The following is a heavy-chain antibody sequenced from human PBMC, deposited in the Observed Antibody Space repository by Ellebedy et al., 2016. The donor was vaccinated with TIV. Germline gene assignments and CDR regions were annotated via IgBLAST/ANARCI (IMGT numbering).Heavy chain of an antibody. CDR2: INHSGSP. Sequence: SETLSLXCAVYGGSFNRYYWSWIRQPPGKGLEWIGEINHSGSPNYNPSLKSRVTISVDRSKNQFSLKLSSVTAADTAVYYCARDTRFGGEDCFDSWGQGMLVTVSS. D-gene: IGHD3-10*01. CDR3: ARDTRFGGEDCFDS. V-gene: IGHV4-34*01. J-gene: IGHJ5*01. CDR1: GGSFNRYY.